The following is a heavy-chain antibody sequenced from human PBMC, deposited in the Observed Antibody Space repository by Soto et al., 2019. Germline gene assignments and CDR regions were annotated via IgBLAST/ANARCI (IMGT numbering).Heavy chain of an antibody. CDR2: IYSSGNT. CDR3: ERHPSDFWFDP. Sequence: QLQLQESGPGLVKPSETLSLTCTVSCGSISSRSYFWGCIRQPPGKGLEWIGSIYSSGNTYYNPSLRGRGTVSVDTAKYQFSLKLSSVTAADTAVYYCERHPSDFWFDPWGQGTLVTVS. CDR1: CGSISSRSYF. J-gene: IGHJ5*02. V-gene: IGHV4-39*01. D-gene: IGHD2-21*02.